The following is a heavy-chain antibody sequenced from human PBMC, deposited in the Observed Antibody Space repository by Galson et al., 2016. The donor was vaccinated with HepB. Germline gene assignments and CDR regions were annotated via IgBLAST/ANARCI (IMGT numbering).Heavy chain of an antibody. CDR1: GGSLSGYY. CDR2: IHHSGST. J-gene: IGHJ4*02. CDR3: ARGWYTSSWYAY. V-gene: IGHV4-34*01. Sequence: LSLTCAVYGGSLSGYYWSWIRQSPGKGLEWIGEIHHSGSTNNNPSLKSRVTISVDTSKDQFSLKLSSVTAADTAEYYCARGWYTSSWYAYWGQGNLVTVSS. D-gene: IGHD6-13*01.